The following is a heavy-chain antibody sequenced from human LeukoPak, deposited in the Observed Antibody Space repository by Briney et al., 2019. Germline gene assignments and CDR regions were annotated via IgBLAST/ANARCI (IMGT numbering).Heavy chain of an antibody. Sequence: SVKVSCKASVGTFTSHTISWVRQPPGQGLEWRGGIMTIFGTANYAHNFKSRVTITADESTSTAYMELSSLRSEDKAVYYCARATDIVTGYYNSYFDYWGQGTLVTVSS. CDR1: VGTFTSHT. CDR3: ARATDIVTGYYNSYFDY. J-gene: IGHJ4*02. V-gene: IGHV1-69*13. CDR2: IMTIFGTA. D-gene: IGHD3-9*01.